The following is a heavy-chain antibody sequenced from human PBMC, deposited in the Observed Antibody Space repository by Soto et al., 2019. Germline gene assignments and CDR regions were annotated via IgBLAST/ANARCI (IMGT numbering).Heavy chain of an antibody. J-gene: IGHJ5*02. V-gene: IGHV4-39*02. CDR2: IDFRGTT. CDR3: SRRAPEGFDP. CDR1: GGSISGSSYF. Sequence: PSGTLSLTYTVSGGSISGSSYFWAWIRRPPGKGLEWIGSIDFRGTTYTNPSLESRVTISVDTSKNHFSLKLDSVTAADTALYYCSRRAPEGFDPWGRGTLVTVSS.